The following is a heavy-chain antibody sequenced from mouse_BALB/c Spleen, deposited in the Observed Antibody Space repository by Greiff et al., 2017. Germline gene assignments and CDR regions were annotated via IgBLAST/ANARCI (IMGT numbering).Heavy chain of an antibody. V-gene: IGHV2-9*02. D-gene: IGHD3-1*01. CDR3: AREGQLGPDYYAMDY. CDR1: GFSLTSYG. Sequence: VQLVESGPGLVAPSQSLSITCTVSGFSLTSYGVHWVRQPPGKGLEWLGVIWAGGSTNYNSALMSRLSISKDNSKSQVFLKMNSLQTDDTAMYYCAREGQLGPDYYAMDYWGQGTSVTVSS. CDR2: IWAGGST. J-gene: IGHJ4*01.